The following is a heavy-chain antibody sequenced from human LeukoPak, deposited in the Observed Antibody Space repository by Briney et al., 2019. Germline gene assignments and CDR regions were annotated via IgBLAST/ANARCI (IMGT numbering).Heavy chain of an antibody. CDR1: GFTFDSYN. CDR2: ISSSSSYI. Sequence: GSLRLSRAASGFTFDSYNMNWIRQAPGKGLEWVSSISSSSSYIYYADSVKGRFTISRDNAKNSLYLQMNSLRAEDTAVYYCARREVAAEISFGFDYWGQGALVTVSS. CDR3: ARREVAAEISFGFDY. V-gene: IGHV3-21*01. J-gene: IGHJ4*02. D-gene: IGHD2-15*01.